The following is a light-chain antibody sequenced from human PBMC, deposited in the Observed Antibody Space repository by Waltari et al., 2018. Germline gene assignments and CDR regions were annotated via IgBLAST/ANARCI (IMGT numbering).Light chain of an antibody. CDR1: TSNIGAGPD. CDR3: QSFDNMLSGGVV. V-gene: IGLV1-40*01. J-gene: IGLJ2*01. Sequence: QSVLTQPPSVSGTPGQRVTISCSGSTSNIGAGPDVHWYQHLTGTAPQLPIYRYTHRPSWVPDRFSGSKSVTSAALAITGLQADDEADYVCQSFDNMLSGGVVFGGGTKLAVL. CDR2: RYT.